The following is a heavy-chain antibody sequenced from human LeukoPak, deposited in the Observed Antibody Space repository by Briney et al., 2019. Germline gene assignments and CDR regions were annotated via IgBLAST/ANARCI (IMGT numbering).Heavy chain of an antibody. D-gene: IGHD3-22*01. CDR3: ARLYDSSGYLVDY. J-gene: IGHJ4*02. V-gene: IGHV4-30-4*01. CDR2: IYYSGST. Sequence: SETLSLTCNVSGGSISSGDYYWSWIRQPPGKGLEWIGYIYYSGSTYYNPSLKSRVTISVDTSKSQFSLKLSSVTAADTAVYYCARLYDSSGYLVDYWGQGTLVTVSS. CDR1: GGSISSGDYY.